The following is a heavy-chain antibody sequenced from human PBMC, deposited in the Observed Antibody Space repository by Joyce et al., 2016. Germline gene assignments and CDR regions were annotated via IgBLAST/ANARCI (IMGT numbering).Heavy chain of an antibody. CDR2: VKSKSQGGTT. D-gene: IGHD2-2*01. J-gene: IGHJ3*01. Sequence: ESGGGLVKPGGSLRLSCAASGFSFRNAWVTWVRQAPGKGLAWVGRVKSKSQGGTTDYAAPVKGRFTISRDDSRDTAYLQMNSLKSEDTGVYFCVTGLCIGTACHWDDAFDVWGQGTMVTVSS. CDR1: GFSFRNAW. V-gene: IGHV3-15*01. CDR3: VTGLCIGTACHWDDAFDV.